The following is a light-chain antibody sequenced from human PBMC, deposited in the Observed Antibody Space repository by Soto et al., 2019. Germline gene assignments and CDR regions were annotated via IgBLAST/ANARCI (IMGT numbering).Light chain of an antibody. Sequence: QSALTQPASVSGSPGQSITISCTGTSSDVGGYNYVSWYQQHPGKAPKLMIYDVSSRPSGVSNRFSGSKSGNTASLTISGLQPVDEADYYCNSYTSSGTGVFGTGTKLTVL. CDR2: DVS. V-gene: IGLV2-14*01. J-gene: IGLJ1*01. CDR3: NSYTSSGTGV. CDR1: SSDVGGYNY.